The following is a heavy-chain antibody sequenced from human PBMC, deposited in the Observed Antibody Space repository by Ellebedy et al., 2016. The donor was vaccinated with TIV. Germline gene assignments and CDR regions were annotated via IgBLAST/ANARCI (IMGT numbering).Heavy chain of an antibody. V-gene: IGHV1-69*13. CDR3: ARGPEGLPDYFDH. CDR1: GGTFSSDA. Sequence: AASVKVSCKASGGTFSSDAISWVRQAPGQGLEWMGGIIPIFGSANYAQNFQGRGTITADESTTTGYMELSSLRYDDTAVFYCARGPEGLPDYFDHWGQGTLVTVSS. D-gene: IGHD4-11*01. J-gene: IGHJ4*02. CDR2: IIPIFGSA.